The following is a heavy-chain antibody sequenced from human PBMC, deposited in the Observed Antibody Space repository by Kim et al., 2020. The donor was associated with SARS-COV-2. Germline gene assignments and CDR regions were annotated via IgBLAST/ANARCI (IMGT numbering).Heavy chain of an antibody. CDR2: MNPNRGNT. V-gene: IGHV1-8*01. Sequence: ASVKVSCKASGYTFTSYDINWVRQATGQGLEWMGWMNPNRGNTGYAQKFQGRVTMTRNTSISTAYMELSSLRSEDTAVYYCARGVRSAAAGTSWFDPWGQGTLVTVSS. CDR1: GYTFTSYD. CDR3: ARGVRSAAAGTSWFDP. D-gene: IGHD6-13*01. J-gene: IGHJ5*02.